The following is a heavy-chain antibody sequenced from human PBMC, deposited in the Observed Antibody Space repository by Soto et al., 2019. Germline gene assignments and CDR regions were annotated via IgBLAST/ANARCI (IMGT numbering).Heavy chain of an antibody. CDR2: ISTYNGNT. J-gene: IGHJ4*02. CDR1: GYTFTSYG. CDR3: ARVPATGYYYDSSGYYYFDY. V-gene: IGHV1-18*01. Sequence: QVQLVQSGAEVKKPGASVNVSCKASGYTFTSYGISWVRQAPGQGLEWMGWISTYNGNTNYAQKLQGRVTMTTDTSTSTAYMELRSLRSDDTAVYYCARVPATGYYYDSSGYYYFDYWGQGTLVTVSS. D-gene: IGHD3-22*01.